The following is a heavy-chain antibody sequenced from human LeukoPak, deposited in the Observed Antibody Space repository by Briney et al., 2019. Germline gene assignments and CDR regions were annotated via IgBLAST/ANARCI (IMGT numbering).Heavy chain of an antibody. Sequence: SETLSLTCTVSGGSISSGDYYWSWIRQPPGKGLEWIGYIYYSGSTYYNPSLKSRVTISVDTSKSQFSLKLSSVTAADTAVYYCARDGIGGTRRRFDPWGQGTLVTVSS. J-gene: IGHJ5*02. CDR3: ARDGIGGTRRRFDP. CDR1: GGSISSGDYY. V-gene: IGHV4-30-4*08. CDR2: IYYSGST. D-gene: IGHD2-15*01.